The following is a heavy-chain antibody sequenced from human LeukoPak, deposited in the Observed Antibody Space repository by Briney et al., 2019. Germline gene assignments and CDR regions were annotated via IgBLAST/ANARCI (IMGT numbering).Heavy chain of an antibody. V-gene: IGHV3-21*01. D-gene: IGHD6-13*01. CDR3: ARLAAAAGRGDY. Sequence: GGSLRLSCAASGFTFSSYSMNRVRQAPGKGLEWVSSISSSSSYIYYADSVKGRFTISRDNAKNSLYLQMNSLRAEDTAVYYCARLAAAAGRGDYWGQGTLVTVSS. J-gene: IGHJ4*02. CDR2: ISSSSSYI. CDR1: GFTFSSYS.